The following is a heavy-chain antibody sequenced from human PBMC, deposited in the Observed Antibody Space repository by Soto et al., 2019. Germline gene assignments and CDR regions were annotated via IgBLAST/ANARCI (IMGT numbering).Heavy chain of an antibody. J-gene: IGHJ2*01. D-gene: IGHD6-19*01. Sequence: GASVKVSCKASGYMFISYGFNWVRQAPGQGLEWMGWMSTSNGDTKTAQKFKGRLTMTSEKSTNTVYMELTNLRSDDTAVYYCARARYLATVHRQWWYFDLWGRGTLVTVSS. CDR2: MSTSNGDT. CDR3: ARARYLATVHRQWWYFDL. CDR1: GYMFISYG. V-gene: IGHV1-18*01.